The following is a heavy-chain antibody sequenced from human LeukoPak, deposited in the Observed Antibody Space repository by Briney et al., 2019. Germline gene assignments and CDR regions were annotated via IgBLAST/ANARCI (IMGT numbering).Heavy chain of an antibody. CDR1: GDSISSGSCY. V-gene: IGHV4-61*02. J-gene: IGHJ6*03. Sequence: PSETLSLTCTVSGDSISSGSCYWGWIRQPAGRGLEWIGRSPTSGNTYYNPSLKSRVTISVDTSKNQFSLTLTSVTAADTAVYYCARVPPSHGYYFYYMDVWGKGTTVTVSS. CDR2: SPTSGNT. CDR3: ARVPPSHGYYFYYMDV. D-gene: IGHD2-8*01.